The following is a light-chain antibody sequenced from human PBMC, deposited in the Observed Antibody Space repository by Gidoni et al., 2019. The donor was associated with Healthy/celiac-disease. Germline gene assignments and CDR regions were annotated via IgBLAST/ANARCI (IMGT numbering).Light chain of an antibody. J-gene: IGKJ5*01. CDR3: QQRRDWPLT. CDR1: PSVSTS. Sequence: IVLTQSPATLPVSPGERVTLSCRARPSVSTSLGWYQQKRGQPPRLLIYEASNRASGIPGRFSGSGSGTDFTLTITSLEPEDFAVYYCQQRRDWPLTFXQXTRLEIK. V-gene: IGKV3-11*01. CDR2: EAS.